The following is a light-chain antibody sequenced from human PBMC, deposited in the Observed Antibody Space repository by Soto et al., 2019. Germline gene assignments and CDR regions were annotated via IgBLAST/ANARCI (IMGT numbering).Light chain of an antibody. CDR1: QSLYSN. CDR3: QQYSKWPLT. V-gene: IGKV3-15*01. Sequence: EIVMTQSPATLSVSPGERATLSCRASQSLYSNLAWYQQKPGQSPRLLIYATSTRATGIPARFSVSGSGTDFTLTISSLQSEDFALYYCQQYSKWPLTFGGGTKVEIK. J-gene: IGKJ4*01. CDR2: ATS.